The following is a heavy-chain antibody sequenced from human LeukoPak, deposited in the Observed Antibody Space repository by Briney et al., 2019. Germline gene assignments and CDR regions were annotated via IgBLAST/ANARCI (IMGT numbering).Heavy chain of an antibody. J-gene: IGHJ4*02. CDR3: AKVWNVYGQFDC. D-gene: IGHD5/OR15-5a*01. CDR2: ISNSGANT. V-gene: IGHV3-23*01. Sequence: GGSLRLSCAASGFTFSSFAMSWVRQAPGKGLEWASGISNSGANTYYVDSVKGRFTISRDNSKNTLYLQMNSLRAEDTAVYYCAKVWNVYGQFDCWGQGTLVTVSS. CDR1: GFTFSSFA.